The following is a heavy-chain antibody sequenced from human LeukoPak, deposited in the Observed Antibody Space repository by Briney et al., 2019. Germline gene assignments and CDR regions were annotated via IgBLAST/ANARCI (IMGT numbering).Heavy chain of an antibody. CDR2: INPSGGST. CDR1: GYTFTSYY. J-gene: IGHJ3*02. Sequence: ASVKVSCKASGYTFTSYYMHWVRQAPGQGLEWMGIINPSGGSTSYAQKFQGRVTMTRNTSISTAYMGLSSLRSEDTAVYYCARRGPEDAFDIWGQGTMVTVSS. CDR3: ARRGPEDAFDI. V-gene: IGHV1-46*01. D-gene: IGHD3-10*01.